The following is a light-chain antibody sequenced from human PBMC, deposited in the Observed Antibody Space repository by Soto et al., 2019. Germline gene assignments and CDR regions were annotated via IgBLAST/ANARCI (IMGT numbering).Light chain of an antibody. CDR3: QPSSTIPRT. J-gene: IGKJ1*01. V-gene: IGKV1-39*01. CDR2: AAS. Sequence: DIQMTQSPSALSASVGDRVTISCRSSQHIATSLNWYQHKPGKAPKLLAYAASTLQGGVPSRFSVSGSGTDFRLTISSLQTDDVATSDCQPSSTIPRTFGQGTKVDLK. CDR1: QHIATS.